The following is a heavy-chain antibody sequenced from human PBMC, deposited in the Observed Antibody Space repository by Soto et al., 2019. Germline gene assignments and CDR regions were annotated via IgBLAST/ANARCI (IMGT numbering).Heavy chain of an antibody. J-gene: IGHJ4*02. CDR2: IYYTGNT. Sequence: SXTRSLTGTVSGGSMPSYYWSWIRQPPGKGLEWIGFIYYTGNTKYNASLKSRVTISVDTSKNLFSLKLKSVTAADTAVYYCARRIIALEIFDYWGQGTVVTVSS. V-gene: IGHV4-59*08. CDR3: ARRIIALEIFDY. D-gene: IGHD3-10*01. CDR1: GGSMPSYY.